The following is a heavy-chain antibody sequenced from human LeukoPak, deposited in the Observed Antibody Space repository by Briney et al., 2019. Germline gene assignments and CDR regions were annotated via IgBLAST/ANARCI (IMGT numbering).Heavy chain of an antibody. CDR3: ANTENYYDSSGYPPDH. D-gene: IGHD3-22*01. V-gene: IGHV3-23*01. CDR2: ISGSGGST. J-gene: IGHJ4*02. Sequence: PGGSLRLSCAASGFTFSSYAMSWVRQAPGKGLEWVSAISGSGGSTYYADSVKGRFTISGDNSKNTLYLQMNSLRAEDTAVYYCANTENYYDSSGYPPDHWGQGTLVTVSS. CDR1: GFTFSSYA.